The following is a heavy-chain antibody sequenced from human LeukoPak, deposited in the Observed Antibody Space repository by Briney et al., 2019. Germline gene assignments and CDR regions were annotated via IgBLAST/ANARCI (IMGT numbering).Heavy chain of an antibody. CDR2: ISWNSGSI. V-gene: IGHV3-9*01. CDR3: ARELLRYFDWLSWNGMDV. CDR1: GFTLDDYV. Sequence: GGSLRLSCAASGFTLDDYVMHWVRQAPGKGLEWVSGISWNSGSIGYADSVKGRFTISRDNAKNSLYLQMNSLRAEDTALYYCARELLRYFDWLSWNGMDVWGQGTTVTVSS. J-gene: IGHJ6*02. D-gene: IGHD3-9*01.